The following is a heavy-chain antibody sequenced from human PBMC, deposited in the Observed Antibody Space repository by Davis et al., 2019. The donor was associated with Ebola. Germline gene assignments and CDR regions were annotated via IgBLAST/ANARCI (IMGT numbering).Heavy chain of an antibody. CDR2: INQDGSEK. D-gene: IGHD6-19*01. Sequence: GESLKISCTASGFTFSSYCMSWVRQAPGRGLEWVANINQDGSEKSYVDSVKGRFTISRDNAKNSLSLQMNSLRAEDTAVYYCARASGQGSGWYARFDYWGQGTLVTVPS. CDR1: GFTFSSYC. CDR3: ARASGQGSGWYARFDY. V-gene: IGHV3-7*01. J-gene: IGHJ4*02.